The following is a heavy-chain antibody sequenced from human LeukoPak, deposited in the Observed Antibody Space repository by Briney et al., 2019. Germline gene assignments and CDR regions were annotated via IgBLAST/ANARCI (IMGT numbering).Heavy chain of an antibody. D-gene: IGHD3-22*01. CDR1: GFTFSSYE. V-gene: IGHV3-48*03. CDR3: ARADSSGSFLGDALDF. J-gene: IGHJ3*01. CDR2: ISSSGSTI. Sequence: PGGSLRLSCAASGFTFSSYEMNWVRQAPGKGLEWVSYISSSGSTIYYADSVKGRFTISRDNSKNMVYLQLNSLRADDTAVYYCARADSSGSFLGDALDFWGQGTLVIVSS.